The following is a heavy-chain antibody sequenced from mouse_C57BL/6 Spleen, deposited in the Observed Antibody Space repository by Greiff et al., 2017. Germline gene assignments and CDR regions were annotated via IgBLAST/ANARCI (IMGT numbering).Heavy chain of an antibody. D-gene: IGHD1-1*01. Sequence: VQLQQSGTVLARPGASVKMSCKTSGYTFTSYWMHWVKQRPGQGLEWIGAIYPGNSDTSYNQKFKGKAKLTAVTSASTAYMELSSLTNEDSAVYYCTKPRDYGSHFDVWGTGTTVTVSS. V-gene: IGHV1-5*01. CDR2: IYPGNSDT. CDR3: TKPRDYGSHFDV. CDR1: GYTFTSYW. J-gene: IGHJ1*03.